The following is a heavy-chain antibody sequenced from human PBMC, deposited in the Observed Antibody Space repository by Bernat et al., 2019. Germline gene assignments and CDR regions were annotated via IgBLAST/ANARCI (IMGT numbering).Heavy chain of an antibody. CDR1: GFTVSSNY. CDR2: IYSGGTI. J-gene: IGHJ4*02. V-gene: IGHV3-53*01. D-gene: IGHD3-10*01. Sequence: EVQLVESGGGLIQPGGSLRLSCAASGFTVSSNYMSWVRQAPGKGLEWVSVIYSGGTIYYADSVKGRFTISRDNSKNTLYLQMNSLRAEDTAVYYCARARGENYYGSGSSGIFDYWGQGTLVTVSS. CDR3: ARARGENYYGSGSSGIFDY.